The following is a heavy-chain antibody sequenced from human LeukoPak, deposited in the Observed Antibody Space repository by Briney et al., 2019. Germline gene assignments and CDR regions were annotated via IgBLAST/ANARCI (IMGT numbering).Heavy chain of an antibody. J-gene: IGHJ4*02. CDR2: VHLNGAT. D-gene: IGHD1-26*01. CDR1: GGSILSTNW. V-gene: IGHV4-4*02. CDR3: TKESGAFSPFGF. Sequence: SGTLSLTCAVSGGSILSTNWWSWVRQPPGKGLEWIGEVHLNGATNYNPSVEGRVTMSIDKSKNHLSLEVISVTAADTAMYYCTKESGAFSPFGFWGQGTLVTVSS.